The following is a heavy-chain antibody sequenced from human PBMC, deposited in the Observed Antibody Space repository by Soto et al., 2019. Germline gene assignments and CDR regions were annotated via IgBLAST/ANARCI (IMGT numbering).Heavy chain of an antibody. D-gene: IGHD3-22*01. Sequence: QVHLQESGPGLVKPSETLSLTCTVSGGSVSSGNYYWSWIRQSPGKGLEWIGYIYYSGSTNYNHSLKSRVTIPVDTSKNQFSLKLSSMTAADTAVYFCARWNYDSSGRRFDYWGQGTLVTVSS. CDR1: GGSVSSGNYY. CDR3: ARWNYDSSGRRFDY. V-gene: IGHV4-61*01. J-gene: IGHJ4*02. CDR2: IYYSGST.